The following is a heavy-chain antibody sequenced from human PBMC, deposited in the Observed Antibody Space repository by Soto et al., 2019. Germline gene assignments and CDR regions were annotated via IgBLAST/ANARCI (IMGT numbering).Heavy chain of an antibody. V-gene: IGHV3-33*01. CDR1: GFTFSSYG. D-gene: IGHD3-16*01. J-gene: IGHJ1*01. Sequence: QVQLVESGGGVVQPGRSLRLSCAASGFTFSSYGMHWVRQAPGKGLEWVAVIWYDGSNKYYADSVKGRFTISRDNSKNTLYLQMNSLRAEDTAVYYCERAKGGLAEYFQHWGQGTLVTVSS. CDR3: ERAKGGLAEYFQH. CDR2: IWYDGSNK.